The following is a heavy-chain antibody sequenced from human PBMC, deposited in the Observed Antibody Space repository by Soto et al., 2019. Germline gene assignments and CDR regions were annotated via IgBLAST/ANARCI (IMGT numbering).Heavy chain of an antibody. D-gene: IGHD2-15*01. CDR1: GGSFSGYY. CDR2: INHSGST. V-gene: IGHV4-34*01. CDR3: ARGRRVAATPYYYYYGMDV. J-gene: IGHJ6*02. Sequence: SSETLSLTCAVYGGSFSGYYWSWIRQPPGKGLEWIGEINHSGSTNYNPSLKSRVTISVDTSKNQFSLKLSSVTAADTAVYYCARGRRVAATPYYYYYGMDVWGQGTTVTVSS.